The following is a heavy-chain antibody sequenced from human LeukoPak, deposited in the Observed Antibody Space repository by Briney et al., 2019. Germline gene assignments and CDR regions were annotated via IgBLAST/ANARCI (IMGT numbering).Heavy chain of an antibody. J-gene: IGHJ4*02. CDR2: ISGRGDTT. D-gene: IGHD6-13*01. Sequence: GGSLRLSCAASGFTFSSYWMSWVRQAPGKGLEWVSGISGRGDTTYYADSVKGRFTISRDNSKNTLFLQMDSLRVEDTAVYYCAKGWGNIAAAQTYFNYWGQGTLVTVS. V-gene: IGHV3-23*01. CDR1: GFTFSSYW. CDR3: AKGWGNIAAAQTYFNY.